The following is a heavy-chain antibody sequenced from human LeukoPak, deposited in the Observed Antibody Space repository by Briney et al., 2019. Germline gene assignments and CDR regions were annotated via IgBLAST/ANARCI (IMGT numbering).Heavy chain of an antibody. CDR1: GGSISSYY. Sequence: SETLSLTCTVSGGSISSYYWGWIRQPPGKGLEWIGSIYYSGSTYYNPSLKSRVTISVDTSKNQFSLKLSSVTAADTAVYYCATRFVGMFRGVIQNWFDPWGQGTLVTVSS. J-gene: IGHJ5*02. D-gene: IGHD3-10*01. CDR3: ATRFVGMFRGVIQNWFDP. CDR2: IYYSGST. V-gene: IGHV4-39*01.